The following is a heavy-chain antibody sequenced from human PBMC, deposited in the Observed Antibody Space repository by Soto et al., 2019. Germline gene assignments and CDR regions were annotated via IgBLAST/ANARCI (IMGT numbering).Heavy chain of an antibody. CDR2: ISGDNVNR. D-gene: IGHD6-13*01. CDR1: GYNLREYG. J-gene: IGHJ6*02. CDR3: GREGQQLAQEQFFQFNGVDV. V-gene: IGHV1-18*01. Sequence: QVQLVQYGVEVKKPGASVKVSCTAYGYNLREYGVSWLRQAPGLGFEWMGWISGDNVNRRSSQKFQDRLTMTTDTSTNTASLELRSLRSDDTALYYCGREGQQLAQEQFFQFNGVDVWGQGTSVTVSS.